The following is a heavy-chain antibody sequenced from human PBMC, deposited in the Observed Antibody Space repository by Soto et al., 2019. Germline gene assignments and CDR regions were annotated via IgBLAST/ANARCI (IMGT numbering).Heavy chain of an antibody. CDR2: INPNSGGT. V-gene: IGHV1-2*02. J-gene: IGHJ5*02. CDR3: ARDSSDFWSGYYTGWFDP. Sequence: QVQLVQSGAEVKKPGASVKVSCKASGYTFTGYYMHWVRQAPGQGLEWMGWINPNSGGTNYAQKFQGRVTMTRDTSISTAYMELSRLRSDDTAVYYCARDSSDFWSGYYTGWFDPWGQGTLVTVSS. D-gene: IGHD3-3*01. CDR1: GYTFTGYY.